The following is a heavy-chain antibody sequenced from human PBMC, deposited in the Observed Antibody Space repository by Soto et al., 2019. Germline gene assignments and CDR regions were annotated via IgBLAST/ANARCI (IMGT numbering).Heavy chain of an antibody. J-gene: IGHJ5*02. CDR1: GYTFTSYA. V-gene: IGHV1-3*01. CDR3: ARRASSSWYSWFDP. D-gene: IGHD6-13*01. CDR2: INAGNGNT. Sequence: ASVKVSCKASGYTFTSYAMHWVRQAPGQRLEWMGWINAGNGNTKYSQKFQGRVTITRDTSASTAYVELSSLRSEDTAVYYCARRASSSWYSWFDPWGQGTLVTVSS.